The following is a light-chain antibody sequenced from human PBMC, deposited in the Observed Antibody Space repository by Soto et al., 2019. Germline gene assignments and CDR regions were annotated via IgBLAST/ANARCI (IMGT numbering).Light chain of an antibody. CDR3: LAWDASLSAWV. J-gene: IGLJ3*02. V-gene: IGLV1-47*01. CDR2: RDN. Sequence: QSVLTQPPSASGTPGQRVTISCSGSRSNLGRNYVYWYQQVPGTAPKLLISRDNQRPSGVPDRVSGSKSGTSASLAVSGLRSDDEADYYCLAWDASLSAWVFGGGTKLTVL. CDR1: RSNLGRNY.